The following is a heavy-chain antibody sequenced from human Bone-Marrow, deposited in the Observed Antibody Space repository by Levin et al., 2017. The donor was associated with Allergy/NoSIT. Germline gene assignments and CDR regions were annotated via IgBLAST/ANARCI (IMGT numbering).Heavy chain of an antibody. CDR2: IYSTGVT. V-gene: IGHV3-53*01. J-gene: IGHJ4*02. Sequence: GGSLRLSCAVSEFPVSRNFMTWVRQAPGKGPEWVSVIYSTGVTSYADSVKGRFTISRDSSKNTLYLQMNSLTVEDTAVYYCARKTDSVGSGGDYWGQGTLVTVSS. CDR1: EFPVSRNF. D-gene: IGHD3-10*01. CDR3: ARKTDSVGSGGDY.